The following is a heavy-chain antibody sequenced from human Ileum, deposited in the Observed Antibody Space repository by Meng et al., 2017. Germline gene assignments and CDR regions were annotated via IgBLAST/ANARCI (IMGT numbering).Heavy chain of an antibody. CDR2: IRQDSSDK. J-gene: IGHJ6*02. CDR3: VSAVNKYYYGMDV. Sequence: GESLKISCEASRSTFESYYMTWVRQAPGKGLEWVANIRQDSSDKHYADSVKGRFTISRDNAKNTLYLQMNSLRAEDTAVYYCVSAVNKYYYGMDVWGQGTMVTVSS. D-gene: IGHD1/OR15-1a*01. V-gene: IGHV3-7*01. CDR1: RSTFESYY.